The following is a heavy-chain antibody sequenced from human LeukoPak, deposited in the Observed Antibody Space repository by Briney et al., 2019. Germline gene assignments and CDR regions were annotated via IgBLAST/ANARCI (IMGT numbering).Heavy chain of an antibody. J-gene: IGHJ4*02. D-gene: IGHD5-24*01. CDR3: ARAERWLQLNS. Sequence: GGSLRLSCAASGFIFNNYWMNWVRQAPGKGLEWVSVIYSGGSTYYADSVKGRFTISRDNAKNTVYLQTNSLRAEDTAVYYCARAERWLQLNSWGQGTLVTVSS. CDR2: IYSGGST. V-gene: IGHV3-53*01. CDR1: GFIFNNYW.